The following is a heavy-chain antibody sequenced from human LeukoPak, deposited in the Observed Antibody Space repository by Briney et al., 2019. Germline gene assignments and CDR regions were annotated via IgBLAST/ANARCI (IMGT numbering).Heavy chain of an antibody. J-gene: IGHJ4*02. CDR1: GYTFTGYY. CDR2: INPNSGGT. Sequence: GASVKVSCKASGYTFTGYYMHWVRQAPGQGLEWMGWINPNSGGTIYAEKFQGRVAMTRDTSISTAYMELSRLRSDDTAVYYCARDEGYCSSASCSAELDYWGQGTLVTVSS. V-gene: IGHV1-2*02. D-gene: IGHD2-2*01. CDR3: ARDEGYCSSASCSAELDY.